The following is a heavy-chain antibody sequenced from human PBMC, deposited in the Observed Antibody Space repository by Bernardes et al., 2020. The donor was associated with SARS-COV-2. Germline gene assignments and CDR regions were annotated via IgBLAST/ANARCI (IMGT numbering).Heavy chain of an antibody. CDR1: GFTFGDYA. V-gene: IGHV3-49*04. Sequence: GGSLRLSCTASGFTFGDYAMSWVRQAPGKGLEWVGFIRSKAYGGTTEYAASVKGRFTISRDDSKNTLYLQMNSLRAEDTAVYYCAKGGGYGYSWGQGTLVTVSS. D-gene: IGHD5-18*01. CDR2: IRSKAYGGTT. CDR3: AKGGGYGYS. J-gene: IGHJ4*02.